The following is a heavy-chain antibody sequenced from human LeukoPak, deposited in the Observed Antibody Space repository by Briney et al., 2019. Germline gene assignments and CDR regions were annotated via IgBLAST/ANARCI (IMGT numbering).Heavy chain of an antibody. Sequence: GGSLRLSCAASGFTFSNYAMSWVRRAPGTGLEWFPAISVSGGRTYYADSVKGRFTISRDNSKNTLYLQMNSLRAEDTAVYYCARDRHCSSTSCYTVSFDYWGQGTLVTVSS. D-gene: IGHD2-2*02. CDR3: ARDRHCSSTSCYTVSFDY. V-gene: IGHV3-23*01. J-gene: IGHJ4*02. CDR1: GFTFSNYA. CDR2: ISVSGGRT.